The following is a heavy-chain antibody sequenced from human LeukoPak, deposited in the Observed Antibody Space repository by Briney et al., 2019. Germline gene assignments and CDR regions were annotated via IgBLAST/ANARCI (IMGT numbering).Heavy chain of an antibody. J-gene: IGHJ6*03. Sequence: GGSLRLSCAASGFTFSTYAMSWVRQAPGKGLEWVSSFSGSGGSTYYADSVKGRFTISRDNANNPLFLQMNSLRAGDTAVYYCPRRYNLLTGYSRYYHFYMDVWGKGTTVTVSS. V-gene: IGHV3-23*01. CDR3: PRRYNLLTGYSRYYHFYMDV. CDR1: GFTFSTYA. D-gene: IGHD3-9*01. CDR2: FSGSGGST.